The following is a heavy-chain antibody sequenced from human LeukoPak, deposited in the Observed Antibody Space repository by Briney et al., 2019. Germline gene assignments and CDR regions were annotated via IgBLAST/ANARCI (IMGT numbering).Heavy chain of an antibody. J-gene: IGHJ4*02. D-gene: IGHD4-23*01. V-gene: IGHV3-23*01. CDR2: IGPSGAST. CDR1: AFTFSSYA. CDR3: AKKGGNWGFFAS. Sequence: PGGSLRLSCAAYAFTFSSYAMSWVRQAPGKGLEWVSAIGPSGASTYYTDSVKGRFTISRDNSKNTLYLQMKSLRAEDTAVYYCAKKGGNWGFFASWGQGTLVTVSS.